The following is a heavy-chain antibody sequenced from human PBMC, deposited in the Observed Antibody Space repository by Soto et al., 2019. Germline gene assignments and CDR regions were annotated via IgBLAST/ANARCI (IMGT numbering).Heavy chain of an antibody. V-gene: IGHV1-2*02. Sequence: ASVKVSCKASGYTFSGFYMHWVRQAPGQGLEWMGWINPNSGGTDNAQKFQGRVTMSRDTSISTVYMELRRLKSDDTAVYYCARGDYGTGGYPFPYFDYWGQGTLVTVSS. CDR2: INPNSGGT. CDR3: ARGDYGTGGYPFPYFDY. J-gene: IGHJ4*02. CDR1: GYTFSGFY. D-gene: IGHD2-8*02.